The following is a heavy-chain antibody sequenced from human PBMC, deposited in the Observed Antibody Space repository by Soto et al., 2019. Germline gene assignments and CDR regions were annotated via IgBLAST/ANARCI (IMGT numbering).Heavy chain of an antibody. CDR2: INPSGGST. J-gene: IGHJ4*02. D-gene: IGHD3-9*01. CDR1: GYTFTSYY. CDR3: ARVRGKGYDILTGFFDY. Sequence: QVQLVQSGAEVKKPGASVKVSCKASGYTFTSYYMHWVRQAPGQGLESMGIINPSGGSTSYAQKFQGRVTMTRDTSTSTVYMELSSLRSEDTAVYYCARVRGKGYDILTGFFDYWGQGTLVTVSS. V-gene: IGHV1-46*01.